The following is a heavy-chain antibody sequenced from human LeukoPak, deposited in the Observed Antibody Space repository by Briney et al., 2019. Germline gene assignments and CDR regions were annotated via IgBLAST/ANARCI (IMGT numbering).Heavy chain of an antibody. J-gene: IGHJ4*02. Sequence: SETLSPTCAVYGGSFSGYYWSWIRQPPGKGLEWIGAIYHSGSAYYNPSLKSRVTMSVDTSKNQFSLKLTSVTAADTAVYYCVRQRRYCSSSSCHTFDYWGQGALVTVSS. V-gene: IGHV4-34*01. D-gene: IGHD2-2*02. CDR2: IYHSGSA. CDR3: VRQRRYCSSSSCHTFDY. CDR1: GGSFSGYY.